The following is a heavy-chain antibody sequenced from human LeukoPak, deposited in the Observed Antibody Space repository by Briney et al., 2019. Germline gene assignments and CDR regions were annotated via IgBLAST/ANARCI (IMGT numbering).Heavy chain of an antibody. CDR2: ISSNGGST. D-gene: IGHD3-10*01. V-gene: IGHV3-64D*06. CDR1: GFTFSSYA. CDR3: VRVLLWFGEYYFDY. J-gene: IGHJ4*02. Sequence: GRSLRLSCAASGFTFSSYAMHWVRQAPGKGLEYVSAISSNGGSTYYADSVKGRFTISRDNSKNTLYLQMSSLRAEDTAVYYCVRVLLWFGEYYFDYWGQGTLVTVSS.